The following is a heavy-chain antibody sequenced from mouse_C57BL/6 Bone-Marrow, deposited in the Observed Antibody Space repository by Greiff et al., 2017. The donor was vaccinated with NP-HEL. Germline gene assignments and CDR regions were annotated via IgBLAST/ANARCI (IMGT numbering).Heavy chain of an antibody. Sequence: EVHLVESGGGLVQPKGSLKLSCAASGFSFNTYAMNWVRQAPGKGLEWVARIRSKSNNYATYYADSVKDRFTISRDDSESMLYLQMNNLKTEDTAMYYGVREGYDYAPYYAMDYWGQGTSVTVSS. CDR2: IRSKSNNYAT. J-gene: IGHJ4*01. V-gene: IGHV10-1*01. D-gene: IGHD2-4*01. CDR1: GFSFNTYA. CDR3: VREGYDYAPYYAMDY.